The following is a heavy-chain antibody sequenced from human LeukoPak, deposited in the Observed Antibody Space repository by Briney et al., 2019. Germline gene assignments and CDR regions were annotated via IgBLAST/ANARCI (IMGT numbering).Heavy chain of an antibody. V-gene: IGHV4-39*07. Sequence: PSETLSLTCTVSGGSISSSSYYWGWIRQPPGKGLEWIGSIYYSGSTYYNPSLKSRVTISVDTSKNQFSLKLSSVTAADTAVYYCARDPRAPYGDYALTDYWGQGTLVTVSS. CDR3: ARDPRAPYGDYALTDY. J-gene: IGHJ4*02. CDR1: GGSISSSSYY. D-gene: IGHD4-17*01. CDR2: IYYSGST.